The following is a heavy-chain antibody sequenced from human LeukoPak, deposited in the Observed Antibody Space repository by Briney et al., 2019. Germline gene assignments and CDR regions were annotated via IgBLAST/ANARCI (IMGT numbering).Heavy chain of an antibody. V-gene: IGHV4-4*07. Sequence: SETLSLTCTVSGGSISSYYWSWIRQPAGKGLEWIGRIYTSGSTNYNPSLKSRVTMSVDTSKNQFSLKLSSVTAADTAVYYCARDPPHYYDSSGYYYEYAFDIWGQGTMVTVSS. J-gene: IGHJ3*02. CDR2: IYTSGST. D-gene: IGHD3-22*01. CDR3: ARDPPHYYDSSGYYYEYAFDI. CDR1: GGSISSYY.